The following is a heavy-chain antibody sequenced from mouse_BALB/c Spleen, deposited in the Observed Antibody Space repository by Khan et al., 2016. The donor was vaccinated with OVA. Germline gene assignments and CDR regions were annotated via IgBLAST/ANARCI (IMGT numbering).Heavy chain of an antibody. CDR1: GFSLTNYG. CDR3: ASQPYYHYNIMDY. CDR2: IWSDGST. Sequence: QVQLKESGPGLVAPSQSLSITCTISGFSLTNYGVHWLRQPPGRGLEWLVVIWSDGSTTYNSALKSRLSISKDNSKSQVFLKMNSLQTDDTAMYYCASQPYYHYNIMDYWGQGTSVTVSS. D-gene: IGHD2-10*01. J-gene: IGHJ4*01. V-gene: IGHV2-6-1*01.